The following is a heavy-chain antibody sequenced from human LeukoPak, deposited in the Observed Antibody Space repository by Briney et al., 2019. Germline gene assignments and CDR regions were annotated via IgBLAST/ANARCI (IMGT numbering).Heavy chain of an antibody. J-gene: IGHJ4*02. D-gene: IGHD4-17*01. CDR1: GYTFTSYG. Sequence: ASVKVSCKASGYTFTSYGISWVRQAPGQGLEWTGWISAYNGNTNYAQKLQGRVTMTTDTSTSTAYMELRSLRSDDTAVYYCARKSGDYGDYSGGIDYWGQGTLVTVSS. V-gene: IGHV1-18*01. CDR2: ISAYNGNT. CDR3: ARKSGDYGDYSGGIDY.